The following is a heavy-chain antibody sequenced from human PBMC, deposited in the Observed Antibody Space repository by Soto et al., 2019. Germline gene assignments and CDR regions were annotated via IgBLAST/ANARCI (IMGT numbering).Heavy chain of an antibody. V-gene: IGHV3-30-3*01. D-gene: IGHD2-15*01. Sequence: QVQLVESGGGVVQPGRSLRLSCAASGFTFSSYAMHWVRQAPGKGLEWVAVISYDGSNKYYADSVKGRFTISRDNSKNTLYLQMNSLRAEDTVVYYCARGGVVVVNHFDYWGQGTLVTVSS. CDR2: ISYDGSNK. CDR1: GFTFSSYA. CDR3: ARGGVVVVNHFDY. J-gene: IGHJ4*02.